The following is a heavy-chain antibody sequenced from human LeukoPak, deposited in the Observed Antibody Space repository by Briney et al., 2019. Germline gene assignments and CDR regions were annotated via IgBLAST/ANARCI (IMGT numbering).Heavy chain of an antibody. CDR1: GGSISSSSYY. CDR2: IYYSGST. V-gene: IGHV4-39*01. Sequence: SETLSLTCTVSGGSISSSSYYWGWIRQPPGEGLEWIGTIYYSGSTYYNPSLKSRVTISVDTSKNQFSLKLSSVTAADTAVYYCARQGPTVVTFFDYWGQGTLVTVSS. D-gene: IGHD4-23*01. J-gene: IGHJ4*02. CDR3: ARQGPTVVTFFDY.